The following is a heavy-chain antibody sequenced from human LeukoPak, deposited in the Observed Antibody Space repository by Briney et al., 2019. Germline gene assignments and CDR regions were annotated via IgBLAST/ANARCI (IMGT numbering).Heavy chain of an antibody. D-gene: IGHD1-14*01. Sequence: GGSLRLSCAASGFTFSSYWMSWVRQAPGKGLEWAANIKEDGSEKYYVDSVKGRFTISRDNSKNTLYLQMNSLRGEDTAIYYCAKTGGGHREGVDWGQGTLVTVSS. CDR3: AKTGGGHREGVD. V-gene: IGHV3-7*03. CDR1: GFTFSSYW. J-gene: IGHJ4*02. CDR2: IKEDGSEK.